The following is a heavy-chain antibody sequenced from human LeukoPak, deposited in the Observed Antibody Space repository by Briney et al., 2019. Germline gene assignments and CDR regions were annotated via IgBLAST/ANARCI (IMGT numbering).Heavy chain of an antibody. J-gene: IGHJ4*02. D-gene: IGHD2-15*01. V-gene: IGHV3-23*01. CDR1: GFTFSNYG. CDR2: ISGGGGAT. Sequence: GGSLRLSCAASGFTFSNYGMGWVRQAPGKGLEWVSGISGGGGATYYADSLQGHFTVSRDNSKNTLDLQLNSLRAEDTAVYYCAKGVAHTPYYFDYWGQGALVTVSS. CDR3: AKGVAHTPYYFDY.